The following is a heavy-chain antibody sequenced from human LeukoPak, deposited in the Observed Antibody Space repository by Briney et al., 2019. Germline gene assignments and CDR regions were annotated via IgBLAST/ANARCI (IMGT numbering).Heavy chain of an antibody. CDR2: TYYSGST. J-gene: IGHJ5*02. CDR1: GGSISSSSYY. Sequence: SETLSLTCTVSGGSISSSSYYWGWIRQPPGKGLEWIGRTYYSGSTYYNPSLKSRVTISVDTSKNQFSLKLSSVTAADTAVYYCARDKWYSSGWRNWFDPWGQGTLVTVSS. CDR3: ARDKWYSSGWRNWFDP. V-gene: IGHV4-39*07. D-gene: IGHD6-19*01.